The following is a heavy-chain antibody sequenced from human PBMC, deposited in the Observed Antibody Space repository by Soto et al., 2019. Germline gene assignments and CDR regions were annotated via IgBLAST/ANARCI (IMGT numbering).Heavy chain of an antibody. CDR2: ISYDGDHK. Sequence: QVQLVESGGGVVQPGRSLRLSCAASGFSFSTYAMHWVRQAPGKGLEWVAVISYDGDHKYYTDSVKGRFTISRDNSKNQRYLQLKSLRGEDTAVYYCASDPAPQDNDDLNGYFHFDYWGQGTLVTVSS. D-gene: IGHD3-9*01. CDR1: GFSFSTYA. CDR3: ASDPAPQDNDDLNGYFHFDY. V-gene: IGHV3-30-3*01. J-gene: IGHJ4*02.